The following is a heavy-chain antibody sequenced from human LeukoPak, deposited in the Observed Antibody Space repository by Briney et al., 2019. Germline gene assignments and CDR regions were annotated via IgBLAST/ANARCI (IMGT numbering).Heavy chain of an antibody. CDR2: IYHSGST. CDR1: GASISSGDYY. CDR3: ATLVLTGFYRYYMDV. D-gene: IGHD3-9*01. V-gene: IGHV4-30-2*01. J-gene: IGHJ6*03. Sequence: PSETLSLTCTVSGASISSGDYYWSWIRQPPGKGLEWIGYIYHSGSTYYNPSLKSRVTISVDRSKNQFSLKLSSVNAADTAVYYCATLVLTGFYRYYMDVWGKGTTVTVSS.